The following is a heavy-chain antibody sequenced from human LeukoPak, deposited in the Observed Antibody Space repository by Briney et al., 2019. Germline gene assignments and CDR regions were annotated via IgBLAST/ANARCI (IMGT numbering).Heavy chain of an antibody. Sequence: GGSLRLSCAASGFTFSSYSMNWVRQAPGKGLEWVSSISSSSSYIYYADSVKGRFTISRDNAKNSLYLQMNSLRAEDTAVYYCARVPSAYYDSSGYYSGDHIDYWGQGTLVTVSS. CDR2: ISSSSSYI. J-gene: IGHJ4*02. CDR1: GFTFSSYS. D-gene: IGHD3-22*01. V-gene: IGHV3-21*01. CDR3: ARVPSAYYDSSGYYSGDHIDY.